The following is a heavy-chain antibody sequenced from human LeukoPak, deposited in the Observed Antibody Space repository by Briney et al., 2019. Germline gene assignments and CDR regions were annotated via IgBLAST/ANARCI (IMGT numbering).Heavy chain of an antibody. V-gene: IGHV4-61*02. CDR2: IYPSGST. J-gene: IGHJ4*02. CDR1: GDSISSGSFY. D-gene: IGHD6-13*01. CDR3: ARDVLAAPGTFDY. Sequence: PSQTLSLTCSVSGDSISSGSFYWSWIRQPAGRGLEWIVRIYPSGSTNYNPSLKSRVTISLDTSKNQFSLKLSSVTAADTAVYYCARDVLAAPGTFDYWGQGALVTVSS.